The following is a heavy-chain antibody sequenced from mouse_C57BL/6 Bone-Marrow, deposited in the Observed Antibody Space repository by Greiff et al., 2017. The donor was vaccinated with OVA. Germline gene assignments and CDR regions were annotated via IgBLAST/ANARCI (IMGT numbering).Heavy chain of an antibody. D-gene: IGHD1-1*01. CDR1: GYAFTNYL. CDR3: ARDYGSSFRYFDV. Sequence: LVESGAELVRPGTSVKVSCKASGYAFTNYLIEWVKQRPGQGLEWIGVINPGSGGTNYNEKFKGKATLTADKSSSTAYMQLSSLTSEDSAVYFCARDYGSSFRYFDVWGTGTTVTVSS. CDR2: INPGSGGT. V-gene: IGHV1-54*01. J-gene: IGHJ1*03.